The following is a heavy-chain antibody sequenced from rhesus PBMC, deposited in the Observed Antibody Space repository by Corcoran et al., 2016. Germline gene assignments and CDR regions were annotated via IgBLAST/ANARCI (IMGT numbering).Heavy chain of an antibody. V-gene: IGHV4-80*01. D-gene: IGHD5-42*01. J-gene: IGHJ4*01. CDR2: INCNSGST. CDR1: GGSFSSYW. CDR3: ARRGYSGYSYGDYFDY. Sequence: QVQLQESGPGLVKPSETLSLTCAVSGGSFSSYWWSWIRQPPGKGLEWIGEINCNSGSTNYNPPRKSRVTISKDASKNQFSLKLSSVTAADTAVYYCARRGYSGYSYGDYFDYWGQGVLVTVSS.